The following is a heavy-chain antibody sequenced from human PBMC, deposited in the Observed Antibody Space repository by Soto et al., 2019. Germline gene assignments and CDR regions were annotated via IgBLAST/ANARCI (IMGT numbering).Heavy chain of an antibody. V-gene: IGHV3-7*01. J-gene: IGHJ5*02. CDR1: GFTFSSYW. CDR3: ARATLYHDFWSGYSNWFDP. Sequence: GGSLRLSCAASGFTFSSYWMSWVRQAPGKGLEWVANIKQDGSEKYYVDSVKGRCTISRDNAKNSLYLQMNSLRAEDTAVYYCARATLYHDFWSGYSNWFDPWGQGTLVTVS. CDR2: IKQDGSEK. D-gene: IGHD3-3*01.